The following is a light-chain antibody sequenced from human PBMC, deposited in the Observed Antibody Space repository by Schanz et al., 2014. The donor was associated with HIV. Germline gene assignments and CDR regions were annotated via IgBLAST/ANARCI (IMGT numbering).Light chain of an antibody. Sequence: EIVMTQSPATLSVSPGEGVTLSCRASQSVGSNLAWYQHKPAQAPRLLISDASRRATGIPARFSGSGSGTDFSLTISSLEPEDVAVYYCQQRYSGWTFGQGTKVEIK. V-gene: IGKV3-11*01. CDR2: DAS. J-gene: IGKJ1*01. CDR1: QSVGSN. CDR3: QQRYSGWT.